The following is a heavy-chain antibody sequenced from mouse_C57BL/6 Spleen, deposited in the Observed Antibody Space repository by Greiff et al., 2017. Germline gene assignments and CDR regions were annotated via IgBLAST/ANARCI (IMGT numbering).Heavy chain of an antibody. D-gene: IGHD1-1*01. V-gene: IGHV1-15*01. CDR3: TSITTVKDWYFDV. CDR1: GYTFTDYE. Sequence: VQLQQSGAELVRPGALVTLSCKASGYTFTDYEMHWVKQTPVHGLEWIGAIDPETGGTAYNQKFKGKAILTADKSSSTAYMELRSLTSEDSAVYYCTSITTVKDWYFDVWGTGTTVTVSS. CDR2: IDPETGGT. J-gene: IGHJ1*03.